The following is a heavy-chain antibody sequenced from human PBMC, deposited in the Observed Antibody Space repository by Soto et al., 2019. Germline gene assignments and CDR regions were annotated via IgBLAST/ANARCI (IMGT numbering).Heavy chain of an antibody. CDR3: ARDSSPEPNYFDY. V-gene: IGHV3-33*01. Sequence: AGGSLRLSCAASGFTFSSYGMHWVRQAPGKGLEWVAVIWYDGSNKYYADSVKGRFTISRDNSKNTLYLQMNSLRAEDTAVYYCARDSSPEPNYFDYWGQGTLVTVSS. CDR2: IWYDGSNK. CDR1: GFTFSSYG. D-gene: IGHD6-13*01. J-gene: IGHJ4*02.